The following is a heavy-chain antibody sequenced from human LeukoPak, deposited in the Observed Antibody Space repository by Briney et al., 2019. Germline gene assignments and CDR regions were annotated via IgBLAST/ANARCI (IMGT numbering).Heavy chain of an antibody. CDR1: GYSISSGYF. CDR3: ARILEDSSSYQLLYPGDWFDP. Sequence: SETLSLTCTVSGYSISSGYFWGWIRQPPGKGLEWIGYIYYSGSTNYNPSLKSRVTISVDTSKKQFSLKLSSVTAADTAVYYCARILEDSSSYQLLYPGDWFDPWGQGTLVTVSS. CDR2: IYYSGST. V-gene: IGHV4-61*01. J-gene: IGHJ5*02. D-gene: IGHD2-2*01.